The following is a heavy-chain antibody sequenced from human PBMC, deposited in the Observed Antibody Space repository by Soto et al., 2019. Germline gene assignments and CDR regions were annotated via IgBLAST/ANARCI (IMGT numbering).Heavy chain of an antibody. D-gene: IGHD2-15*01. J-gene: IGHJ6*03. V-gene: IGHV3-30*18. CDR3: AKGNYMVAATLIYYYYYMDV. CDR2: ISYDGSNK. Sequence: GGSLRLYWSASVFTFSSYGMHWARQDPGKGLEWVAVISYDGSNKYYADSVKGRFTISRDNSKNTLYLQMNSLRAEDTAVYYCAKGNYMVAATLIYYYYYMDVWGKGT. CDR1: VFTFSSYG.